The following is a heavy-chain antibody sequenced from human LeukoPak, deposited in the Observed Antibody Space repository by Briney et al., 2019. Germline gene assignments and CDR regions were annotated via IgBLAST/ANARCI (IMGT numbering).Heavy chain of an antibody. D-gene: IGHD6-13*01. J-gene: IGHJ4*02. Sequence: SVKVSCKASGGTFSSYAISWVRQAPGQGLEWMGRIIPILGIANYAQKFQGRVTITADKSTSTAYMELSSLRSEDTAVYYCARATFIAAAGTRNLEYFDYWGQGTLVTVSS. CDR1: GGTFSSYA. CDR2: IIPILGIA. CDR3: ARATFIAAAGTRNLEYFDY. V-gene: IGHV1-69*04.